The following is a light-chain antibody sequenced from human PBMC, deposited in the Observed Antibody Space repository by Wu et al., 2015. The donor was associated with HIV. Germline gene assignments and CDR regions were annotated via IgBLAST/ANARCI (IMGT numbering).Light chain of an antibody. CDR3: QQYNNWPPGVT. J-gene: IGKJ5*01. CDR1: QSVSSN. CDR2: GAS. Sequence: EIVMTQSPATLSVSPGERATLSCRASQSVSSNLAWYQQKPGQAPRLLIYGASTRATGIPARFSGSGSGTEFTLTISSMQSEDFAVYYCQQYNNWPPGVTFGQGTRLEIK. V-gene: IGKV3-15*01.